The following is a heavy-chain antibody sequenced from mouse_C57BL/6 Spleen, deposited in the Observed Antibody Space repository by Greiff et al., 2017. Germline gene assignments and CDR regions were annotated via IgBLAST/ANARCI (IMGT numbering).Heavy chain of an antibody. D-gene: IGHD3-3*01. CDR2: ISYDGSN. V-gene: IGHV3-6*01. J-gene: IGHJ2*01. Sequence: ESGPGLVKPSQSLSLTCSVTGYSITSGYYWNWIRQFPGNKLEWMGYISYDGSNNYNPSLKNRISITRDTSKNQFFLKLNSVTTEDTATYCCARDQGGTDYWGQGTTLTVSA. CDR3: ARDQGGTDY. CDR1: GYSITSGYY.